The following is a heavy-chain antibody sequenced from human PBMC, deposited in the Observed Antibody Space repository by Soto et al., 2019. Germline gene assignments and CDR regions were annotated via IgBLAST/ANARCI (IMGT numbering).Heavy chain of an antibody. Sequence: GESLKISCKGSGYSFTSYWIGWVRQMPGKGLEWMGIIYPGDSDTSYSPSFQGQVTISADKSISTAYLQWSSLKASDTAMYYCARHRPNSGSYYWFDPWGQGTLVTVSS. CDR2: IYPGDSDT. J-gene: IGHJ5*02. CDR1: GYSFTSYW. D-gene: IGHD1-26*01. CDR3: ARHRPNSGSYYWFDP. V-gene: IGHV5-51*01.